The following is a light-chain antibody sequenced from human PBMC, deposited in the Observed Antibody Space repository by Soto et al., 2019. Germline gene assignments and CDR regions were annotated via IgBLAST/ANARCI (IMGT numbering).Light chain of an antibody. CDR3: QQRSNWPPEVT. CDR2: VAS. CDR1: QSVGSS. J-gene: IGKJ3*01. V-gene: IGKV3-11*01. Sequence: EIVLTQSPDTLSLSPGERATLSCRASQSVGSSLAWYQRKPGQAPRLLIYVASNRATGIPARFSRSGSGTDFTLTISSLEPEDFAVYYCQQRSNWPPEVTVGPETKVDIK.